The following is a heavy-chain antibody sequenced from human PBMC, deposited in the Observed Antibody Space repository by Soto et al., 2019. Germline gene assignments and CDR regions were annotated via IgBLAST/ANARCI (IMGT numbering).Heavy chain of an antibody. V-gene: IGHV3-13*01. CDR3: ARGSPDYDFWSGSETNFDF. CDR2: IDIAADT. CDR1: GFTFSSYD. J-gene: IGHJ4*02. D-gene: IGHD3-3*01. Sequence: EVQLVESGGGLVQPGGSLRLSCAASGFTFSSYDMHWVRQVTGKGLEWVSGIDIAADTYYAGTVKGRFTISRENAKNSLYLQMNSLRAGDTAVYYCARGSPDYDFWSGSETNFDFWGQGTLVTVSS.